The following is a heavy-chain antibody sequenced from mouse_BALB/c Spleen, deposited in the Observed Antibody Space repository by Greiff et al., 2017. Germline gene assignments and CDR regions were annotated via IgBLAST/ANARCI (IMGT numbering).Heavy chain of an antibody. Sequence: EVKLMESGGGLVQPGGSRKLSCAASGFTFSSFGMHWVRQAPEKGLEWVAYISSGSSTIYYADTVKGRFTISRDNPKNTLFLQMTSLRSEDTAMYYCARSRYDAAYYAMDYWGQGTSVTVSS. CDR2: ISSGSSTI. V-gene: IGHV5-17*02. CDR3: ARSRYDAAYYAMDY. J-gene: IGHJ4*01. CDR1: GFTFSSFG. D-gene: IGHD2-14*01.